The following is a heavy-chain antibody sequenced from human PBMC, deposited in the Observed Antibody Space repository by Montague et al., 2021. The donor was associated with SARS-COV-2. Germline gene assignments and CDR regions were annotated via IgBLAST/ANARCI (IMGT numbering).Heavy chain of an antibody. CDR1: GFTFNNFG. CDR2: ISYDGSIQ. Sequence: SLRLSCAASGFTFNNFGMHWVRQAPGQGLEWVAVISYDGSIQYYADSVKGRFTISRDWSKNTLYLQMSSLRPEDTAVYYCAKDATIFWFERGRGTFDHWGQGTVAAVSS. J-gene: IGHJ4*02. D-gene: IGHD3-10*01. CDR3: AKDATIFWFERGRGTFDH. V-gene: IGHV3-30*18.